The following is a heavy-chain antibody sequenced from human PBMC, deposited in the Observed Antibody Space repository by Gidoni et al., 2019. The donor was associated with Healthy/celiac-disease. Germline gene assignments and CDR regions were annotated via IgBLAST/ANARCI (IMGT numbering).Heavy chain of an antibody. CDR2: IKSKTDGGTT. CDR1: GFTCRNAW. CDR3: TTVWTVVPAAPTIVDY. V-gene: IGHV3-15*01. J-gene: IGHJ4*02. Sequence: EVQLVESGGGLVKPGGSLRLSCAAAGFTCRNAWMSWVRQAPGKGLEWVGRIKSKTDGGTTDYAAPVKGRFTISRDDSKNTLYLQMNSLKTEDTAVYYCTTVWTVVPAAPTIVDYWGQGTLVTVSS. D-gene: IGHD2-2*01.